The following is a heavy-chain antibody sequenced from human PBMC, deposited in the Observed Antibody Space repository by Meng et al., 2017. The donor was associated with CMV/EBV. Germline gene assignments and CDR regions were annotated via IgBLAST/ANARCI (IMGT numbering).Heavy chain of an antibody. CDR3: ARGFGSGSYLSA. D-gene: IGHD3-10*01. V-gene: IGHV3-20*04. CDR2: VKWTGATT. Sequence: SCTMFGFRFEDFGMSWVRQAPGKCLEWVSGVKWTGATTSYVDSVSGRFTISRDNAQMSLHLQMNTLRPEDTAVYYCARGFGSGSYLSAWGQGTLVTVSS. J-gene: IGHJ5*02. CDR1: GFRFEDFG.